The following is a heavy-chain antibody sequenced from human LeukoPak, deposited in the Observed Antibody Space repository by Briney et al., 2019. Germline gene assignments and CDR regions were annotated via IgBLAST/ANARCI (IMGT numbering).Heavy chain of an antibody. CDR2: IYPGDSDT. Sequence: GESLKISCKGSGYSFTSYWFGWVRQMPGKGLEWMGIIYPGDSDTRYSPSFQGQVTISADKSISTAYLQWSSLKASDTAMYYCVRRKPDYGGSEEAFDIWGQGTMVTVSS. J-gene: IGHJ3*02. CDR3: VRRKPDYGGSEEAFDI. D-gene: IGHD4-23*01. V-gene: IGHV5-51*01. CDR1: GYSFTSYW.